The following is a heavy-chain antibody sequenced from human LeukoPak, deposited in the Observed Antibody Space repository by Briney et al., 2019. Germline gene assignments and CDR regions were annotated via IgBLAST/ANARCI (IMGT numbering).Heavy chain of an antibody. CDR1: GFTFSSYD. CDR3: ARDPTGTATSYNWFDP. J-gene: IGHJ5*02. V-gene: IGHV3-21*01. CDR2: ISSSSSYI. Sequence: GGSLGLSCAASGFTFSSYDMNWVRQAPGKGLEWVSSISSSSSYIYYADSVKGRFTISRDNAKNSLYLQMNSLRAEDTAVYYCARDPTGTATSYNWFDPWGQGTLVTVSS. D-gene: IGHD1-1*01.